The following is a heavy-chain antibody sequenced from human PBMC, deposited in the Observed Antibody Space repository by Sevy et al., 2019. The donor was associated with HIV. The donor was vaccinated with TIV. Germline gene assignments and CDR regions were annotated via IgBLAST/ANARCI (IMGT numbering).Heavy chain of an antibody. CDR3: SSEGSEGTVVQPDAFDF. CDR1: GFTFGDYA. V-gene: IGHV3-49*03. D-gene: IGHD2-15*01. J-gene: IGHJ3*01. CDR2: IRSKTYGGTT. Sequence: GGSLRLSCTASGFTFGDYAMSWFRQAPGKGLEWVGFIRSKTYGGTTEYAASMKGRFTISRDDSKSIAYLQMNSLKTEDTAVYYCSSEGSEGTVVQPDAFDFWGQGTMVTVSS.